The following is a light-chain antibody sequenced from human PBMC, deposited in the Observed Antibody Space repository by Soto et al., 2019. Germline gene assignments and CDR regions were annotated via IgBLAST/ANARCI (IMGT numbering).Light chain of an antibody. CDR1: QSVLFSPNNKNY. CDR3: QEYHSAPQS. V-gene: IGKV4-1*01. Sequence: DIVMTQSPDSLAVSLGESATINCKSSQSVLFSPNNKNYLAWYQQKPGQPPKLLIYWASTRESGVPDRISGSGSGTDFTLTISSLQAEDVAFYYCQEYHSAPQSFGQGTKVDIK. J-gene: IGKJ1*01. CDR2: WAS.